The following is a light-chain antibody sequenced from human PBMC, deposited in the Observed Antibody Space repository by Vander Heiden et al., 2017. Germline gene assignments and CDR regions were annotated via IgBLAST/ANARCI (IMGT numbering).Light chain of an antibody. CDR1: QSVSGNM. Sequence: EMVLTQPPGTLSLSPGERAALSCRASQSVSGNMLAWYRQKPGQAPRLLISDASNRATGIPDRFSASGSGTDFTLTISRLEPEDFAVYYCQQYGNSPLTFGGGTEVESK. J-gene: IGKJ4*01. V-gene: IGKV3-20*01. CDR3: QQYGNSPLT. CDR2: DAS.